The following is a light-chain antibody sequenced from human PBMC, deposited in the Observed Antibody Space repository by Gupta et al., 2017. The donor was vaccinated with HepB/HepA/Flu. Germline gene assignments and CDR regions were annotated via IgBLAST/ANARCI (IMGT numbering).Light chain of an antibody. CDR2: YNS. CDR3: QIWDTSSNHVV. J-gene: IGLJ2*01. CDR1: NIGRES. Sequence: SYVLTQPPSVSVAPGQTAKITCGGNNIGRESVHWYQRKPGQAPVLVLYYNSDRPSGIPERFSGSNSGNTATLTIXGXEARDEXDYYCQIWDTSSNHVVFGGGTKLTVL. V-gene: IGLV3-21*04.